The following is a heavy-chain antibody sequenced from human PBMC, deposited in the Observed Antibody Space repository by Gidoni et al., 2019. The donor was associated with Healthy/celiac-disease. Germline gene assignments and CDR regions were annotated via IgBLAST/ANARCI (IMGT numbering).Heavy chain of an antibody. Sequence: VQLQQSGPGLVKPSQTLSLTCAISGDSVSSNSAAWNWIRQSPSRGLEWLGRTYYRSKWYNDYAVSVKSRITINPDTSKNQFSLQLNSVTPEDTAVYYCARGPDETHYYGSGSYYADAFDIWGQGTMVTVSS. CDR2: TYYRSKWYN. V-gene: IGHV6-1*01. CDR1: GDSVSSNSAA. J-gene: IGHJ3*02. CDR3: ARGPDETHYYGSGSYYADAFDI. D-gene: IGHD3-10*01.